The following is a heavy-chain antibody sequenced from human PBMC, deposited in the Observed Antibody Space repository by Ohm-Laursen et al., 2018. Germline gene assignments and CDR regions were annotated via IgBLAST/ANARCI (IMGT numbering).Heavy chain of an antibody. CDR1: GGSISSYY. CDR2: IYSTGST. V-gene: IGHV4-4*07. J-gene: IGHJ3*02. D-gene: IGHD5-18*01. CDR3: ARDRYSFARKDAYDI. Sequence: TLSLTCTVSGGSISSYYWSWIRQSAGKGLEWIGRIYSTGSTDYNPSLKSRVTMSVDTSKNQFSLKLSSVTAADTAVYYFARDRYSFARKDAYDIWGQGTMVTVPS.